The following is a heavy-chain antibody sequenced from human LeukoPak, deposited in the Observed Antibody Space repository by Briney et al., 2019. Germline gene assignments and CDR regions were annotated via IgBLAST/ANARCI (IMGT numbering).Heavy chain of an antibody. J-gene: IGHJ4*02. CDR3: ATLAVVAT. CDR2: IHNDGTNK. V-gene: IGHV3-30*02. Sequence: GGSLRLSCAASRFTFSTYHMHWVRQAPGKGLEWVAFIHNDGTNKYYVDSVRGRFTISRDNSKNTLFLQMNSLRTEDTSVYYCATLAVVATWGQGILVTVSS. CDR1: RFTFSTYH. D-gene: IGHD6-19*01.